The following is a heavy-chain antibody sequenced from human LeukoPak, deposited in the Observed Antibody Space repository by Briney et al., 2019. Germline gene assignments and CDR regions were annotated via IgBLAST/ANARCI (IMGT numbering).Heavy chain of an antibody. CDR2: IYPGDSDT. CDR3: ARPYSSGWYRDAFDI. J-gene: IGHJ3*02. D-gene: IGHD6-19*01. V-gene: IGHV5-51*01. Sequence: GESLKISCKGSGYSFTSYWIGWVRQMPGKGLEWTGIIYPGDSDTRYSPSFQGQVTISADKSISTAYLQWSSLKASDTAMYYCARPYSSGWYRDAFDIWGQGTMVTVSS. CDR1: GYSFTSYW.